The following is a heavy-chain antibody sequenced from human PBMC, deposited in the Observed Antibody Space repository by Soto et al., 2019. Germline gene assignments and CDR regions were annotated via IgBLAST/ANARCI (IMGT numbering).Heavy chain of an antibody. CDR1: GYTFTSYY. CDR3: ARDCFLSIAAAGSRGEYYYYYYGMDV. CDR2: INPSGGST. D-gene: IGHD6-13*01. J-gene: IGHJ6*02. V-gene: IGHV1-46*01. Sequence: ASVKVSCKASGYTFTSYYMHWVRQAPGQGLEWMGIINPSGGSTSYAQKFQGRVTMTRDTSTSTVYMELSSLRSDDTAVYYCARDCFLSIAAAGSRGEYYYYYYGMDVWGQGTTVTVSS.